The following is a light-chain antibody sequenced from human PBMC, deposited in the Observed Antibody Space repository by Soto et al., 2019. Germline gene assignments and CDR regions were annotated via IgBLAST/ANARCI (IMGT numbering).Light chain of an antibody. Sequence: VMTQSPATLSVSPGERATLSCWASETVATNLAWYQQKPGQAPRLLISGASTRAAGISDRFRGSGSGTEFTLTISSLRSEDSAIYYCLQYFEWPPMTCGQGTKVEI. V-gene: IGKV3-15*01. CDR3: LQYFEWPPMT. CDR2: GAS. CDR1: ETVATN. J-gene: IGKJ1*01.